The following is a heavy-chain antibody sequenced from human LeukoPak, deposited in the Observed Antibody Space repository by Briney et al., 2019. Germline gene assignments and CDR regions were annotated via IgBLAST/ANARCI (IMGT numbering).Heavy chain of an antibody. J-gene: IGHJ4*02. CDR3: ARVGLGSCYDY. D-gene: IGHD2-15*01. CDR2: VNPNTGGT. CDR1: AYSFTDYY. Sequence: ASVKVSCKASAYSFTDYYIYWVRQAPGQGLEWMGWVNPNTGGTIYGQDFQGRVTMTGDTSITTAYMELSSLRPDDTAVYYCARVGLGSCYDYWGQGTLVTVSS. V-gene: IGHV1-2*02.